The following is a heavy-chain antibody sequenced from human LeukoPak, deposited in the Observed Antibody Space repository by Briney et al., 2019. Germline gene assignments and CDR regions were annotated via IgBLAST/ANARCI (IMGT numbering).Heavy chain of an antibody. D-gene: IGHD5-18*01. CDR3: ASSTPWIQLWFGRDY. CDR2: INHSGST. J-gene: IGHJ4*02. Sequence: SETLSLTCAVYGGSFSGYYWSWIRQPPGKGLEWIGEINHSGSTNYNPSLKSRVTISVDTSKNQFSLKLSSVTTADTAVYYCASSTPWIQLWFGRDYWGQGTLVTVSS. CDR1: GGSFSGYY. V-gene: IGHV4-34*01.